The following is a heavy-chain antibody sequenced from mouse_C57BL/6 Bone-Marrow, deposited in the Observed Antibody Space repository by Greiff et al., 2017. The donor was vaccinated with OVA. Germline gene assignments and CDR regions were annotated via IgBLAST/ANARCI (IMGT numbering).Heavy chain of an antibody. CDR1: GYTFTSYW. V-gene: IGHV1-64*01. J-gene: IGHJ2*01. CDR3: ARSDGYYVLDY. CDR2: IHPNSGST. Sequence: QVQLKQPGAELVKPGASVKLSCKASGYTFTSYWMHWVKQRPGQGLEWIGMIHPNSGSTNYNEKFKSKAKLTLDKSSSTAYMQLSSLTSEDSAVYYCARSDGYYVLDYWGQGTTLTVSS. D-gene: IGHD2-3*01.